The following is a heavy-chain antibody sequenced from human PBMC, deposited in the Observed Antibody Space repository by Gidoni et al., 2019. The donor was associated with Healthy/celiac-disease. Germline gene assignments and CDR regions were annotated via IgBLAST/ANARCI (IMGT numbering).Heavy chain of an antibody. J-gene: IGHJ4*02. D-gene: IGHD6-19*01. Sequence: QVQLVQSGAEVKKPGASVKVSCKASGYTFTSYYMHWVRQAPGQGLEWMGIINPSGGSTSYAQKFKGRVTMTRDTSTSTVYMELSSLRSEDTAVYYCAMFPRRGSGWAGPFDYWGQGTLVTVSS. CDR3: AMFPRRGSGWAGPFDY. CDR1: GYTFTSYY. V-gene: IGHV1-46*03. CDR2: INPSGGST.